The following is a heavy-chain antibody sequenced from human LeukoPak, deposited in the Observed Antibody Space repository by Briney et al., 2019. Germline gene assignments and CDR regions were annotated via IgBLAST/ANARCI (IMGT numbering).Heavy chain of an antibody. CDR2: IKSKTDGGTT. CDR1: GFTFSNAW. CDR3: AKLGTTYDFWSGYHY. D-gene: IGHD3-3*01. J-gene: IGHJ4*02. Sequence: GGSLRLSCAASGFTFSNAWMSWVRQAPGKGLEWVGRIKSKTDGGTTDYAAPVKGRFTISRDDSKNTLYLQMNSLRAEDTAVYYCAKLGTTYDFWSGYHYWGQGILVTVSS. V-gene: IGHV3-15*01.